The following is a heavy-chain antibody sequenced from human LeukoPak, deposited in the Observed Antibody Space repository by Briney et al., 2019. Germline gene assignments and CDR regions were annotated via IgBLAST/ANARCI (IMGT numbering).Heavy chain of an antibody. CDR1: GFTFGDYA. CDR3: TRDQTPYY. J-gene: IGHJ4*02. CDR2: IRSKIYGGTP. V-gene: IGHV3-49*04. Sequence: GGSLRLSCTASGFTFGDYAMTWVRQAPGKGLEWVGFIRSKIYGGTPEYAASVRGRFTISRDDSKGVAYLQMNSLKTEDTAVYYCTRDQTPYYWGQGTLVTVSS.